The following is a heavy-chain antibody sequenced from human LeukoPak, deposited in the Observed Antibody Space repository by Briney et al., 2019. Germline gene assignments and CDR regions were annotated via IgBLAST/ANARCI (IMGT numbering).Heavy chain of an antibody. D-gene: IGHD2-15*01. J-gene: IGHJ4*01. V-gene: IGHV3-11*05. Sequence: GGSLRLSCAASGFTFSDYYMSWIRQAPGKGLEWVSYISSSSSYTNYADSVKGRFTISRDNSKNTLYLQMSSLRAEDTAVYYCARDKGSGYFDYWGQGTLVTVSS. CDR3: ARDKGSGYFDY. CDR1: GFTFSDYY. CDR2: ISSSSSYT.